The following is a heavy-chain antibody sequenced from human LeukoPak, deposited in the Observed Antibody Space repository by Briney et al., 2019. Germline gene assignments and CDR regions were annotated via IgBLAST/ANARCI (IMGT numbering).Heavy chain of an antibody. V-gene: IGHV3-66*01. D-gene: IGHD1-26*01. CDR1: GFTVSSNY. CDR2: IYSGGST. J-gene: IGHJ5*02. Sequence: GGSLRLSCAASGFTVSSNYMSWVRQAPGKGLEWVSVIYSGGSTYYADSVKGRFTISRDNSKNTLYLQMNSLRAEDTAVYYCAREVGAAGYNWFDPWGQGTLVTVSS. CDR3: AREVGAAGYNWFDP.